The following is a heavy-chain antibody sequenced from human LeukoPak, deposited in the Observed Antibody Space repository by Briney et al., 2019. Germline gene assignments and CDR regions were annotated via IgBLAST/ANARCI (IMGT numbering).Heavy chain of an antibody. V-gene: IGHV4-39*01. Sequence: SSETLSLTCAVYGGSFSGYYWGWIRQPPGKGLEWIGSIYYSGSTYYNPSLKSRVTISVDTSKNQFSLKLSSVTAADTAVYYCARRKYYYDSSGYYYVPDYWGQGTLVTVSS. CDR2: IYYSGST. D-gene: IGHD3-22*01. J-gene: IGHJ4*02. CDR1: GGSFSGYY. CDR3: ARRKYYYDSSGYYYVPDY.